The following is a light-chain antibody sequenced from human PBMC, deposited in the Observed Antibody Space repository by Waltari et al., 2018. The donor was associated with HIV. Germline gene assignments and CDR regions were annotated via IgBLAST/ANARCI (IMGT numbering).Light chain of an antibody. V-gene: IGLV2-11*01. CDR3: CSYAGSDTFVL. CDR1: SSDVGGYDY. J-gene: IGLJ2*01. CDR2: DVS. Sequence: QSALTQPRSVSGSPGQSVTISCTGTSSDVGGYDYVSWYQQHPGAAPKLIIYDVSKRPAGGPDRFSGSKAGNTASLTISGLQAEDEADYYCCSYAGSDTFVLFGGGTKVTVL.